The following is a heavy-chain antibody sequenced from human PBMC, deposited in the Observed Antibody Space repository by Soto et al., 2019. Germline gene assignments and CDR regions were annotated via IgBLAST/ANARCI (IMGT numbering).Heavy chain of an antibody. J-gene: IGHJ3*02. CDR2: ISYDGSNK. CDR3: AKDSPPFVVVAAHGGYSFDI. V-gene: IGHV3-30*18. CDR1: GFTFSSYG. D-gene: IGHD2-15*01. Sequence: QVQLVESGGGVVQPGRSLRLSCAASGFTFSSYGMHWVRQAPGKGLEWVAVISYDGSNKYYADSVKGRFTISRDNSKNTLYLQMNSLRAEDTAVYYCAKDSPPFVVVAAHGGYSFDIWGQGTMVTVSS.